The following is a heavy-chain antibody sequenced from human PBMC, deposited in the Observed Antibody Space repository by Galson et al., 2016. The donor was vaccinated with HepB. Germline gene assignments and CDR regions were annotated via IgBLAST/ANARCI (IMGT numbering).Heavy chain of an antibody. Sequence: SETLSPTCTVSGGSINGHHWSWIRQPPGKGLEWIGCIYYTGRTNSHTALKSRVTITLDKSKKQFSLRLSSVTAADTAVYYCSRDAKIDYGMEVWAQGTMVTVSS. CDR2: IYYTGRT. V-gene: IGHV4-59*11. J-gene: IGHJ6*02. CDR3: SRDAKIDYGMEV. CDR1: GGSINGHH. D-gene: IGHD2/OR15-2a*01.